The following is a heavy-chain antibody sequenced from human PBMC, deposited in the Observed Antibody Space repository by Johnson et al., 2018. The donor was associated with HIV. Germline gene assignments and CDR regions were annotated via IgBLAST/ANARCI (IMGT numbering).Heavy chain of an antibody. J-gene: IGHJ3*02. Sequence: QLVESGGGLVQPGGSLRLSCAASGFTFSNYWMTWVRQAPGKGLEWVANIKEDGSEKYYVGSVKGRFTISRDNAKNSLYLQMNSLRAEDTAVYYCARDRYYNFWSGYYPDAFDIWGQGTVVTVSS. V-gene: IGHV3-7*01. CDR3: ARDRYYNFWSGYYPDAFDI. D-gene: IGHD3-3*01. CDR1: GFTFSNYW. CDR2: IKEDGSEK.